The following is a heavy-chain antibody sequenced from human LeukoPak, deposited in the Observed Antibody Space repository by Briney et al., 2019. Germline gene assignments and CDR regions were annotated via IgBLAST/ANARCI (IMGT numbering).Heavy chain of an antibody. V-gene: IGHV4-59*08. CDR1: GGSISGSY. CDR3: SRGFRIFDY. D-gene: IGHD2-15*01. J-gene: IGHJ4*02. Sequence: SETLSLTCTVSGGSISGSYWSWIRQPPGKGLEWIAYMYNSGSTNYNPSLKSRVTISIDTSKNQFSLKLSSVTAADTAVYYCSRGFRIFDYWGQGTLVTVSS. CDR2: MYNSGST.